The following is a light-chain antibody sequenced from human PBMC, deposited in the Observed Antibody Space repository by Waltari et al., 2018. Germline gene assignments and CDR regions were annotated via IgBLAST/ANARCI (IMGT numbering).Light chain of an antibody. Sequence: QSVLTQPPSVSGAPGQRVTISCTGSSSNIGTGYDVHWYQQLPGTAPKLLIYGKRNRASGVPDRFSGSKSCTSASLAITGLQAEDEADYYCQSYDSSLSGSVFGGGTKLTVL. J-gene: IGLJ2*01. CDR2: GKR. CDR3: QSYDSSLSGSV. V-gene: IGLV1-40*01. CDR1: SSNIGTGYD.